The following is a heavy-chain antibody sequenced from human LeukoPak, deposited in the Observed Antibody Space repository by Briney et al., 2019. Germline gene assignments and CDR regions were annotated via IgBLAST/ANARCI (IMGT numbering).Heavy chain of an antibody. CDR1: GFTFSSYA. Sequence: PGGSLRLSCAASGFTFSSYAMHCVRQAPGKGLEWVAVISYDGSNKYYADSVKGRFTISRDNSKNTLYLQMNSLRAEDTAVYYCARVPETTVTLYYFDYWGQGTLVTVSS. D-gene: IGHD4-17*01. CDR2: ISYDGSNK. CDR3: ARVPETTVTLYYFDY. V-gene: IGHV3-30*04. J-gene: IGHJ4*02.